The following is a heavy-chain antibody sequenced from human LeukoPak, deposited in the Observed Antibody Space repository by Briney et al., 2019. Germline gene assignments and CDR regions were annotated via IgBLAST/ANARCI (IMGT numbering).Heavy chain of an antibody. CDR3: ARADENYYGSGSYLTAYFQH. D-gene: IGHD3-10*01. CDR2: ISAYNGNT. J-gene: IGHJ1*01. V-gene: IGHV1-18*01. Sequence: GASVKVSCKASGYTFTSYGISWVRQAPGQGLEWMGWISAYNGNTNYAQKLQGRVTMTTDTSTSTAYMELRSLRSDDTAVHYCARADENYYGSGSYLTAYFQHWGQGTLVTVSS. CDR1: GYTFTSYG.